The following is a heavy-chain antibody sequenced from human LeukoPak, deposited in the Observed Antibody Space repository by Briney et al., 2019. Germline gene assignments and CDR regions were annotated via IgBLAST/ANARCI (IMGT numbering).Heavy chain of an antibody. CDR1: GYSFTSYW. CDR3: AGRITMVRGVINPPDY. CDR2: IYPGDSDT. V-gene: IGHV5-51*01. Sequence: GESLKISCKGSGYSFTSYWIGWVRQMPGKGLEWMGIIYPGDSDTRYSPSFQGRVTISADKSISTAYLQWSSLKASDTAMYYCAGRITMVRGVINPPDYWGQGTLVTVSS. J-gene: IGHJ4*02. D-gene: IGHD3-10*01.